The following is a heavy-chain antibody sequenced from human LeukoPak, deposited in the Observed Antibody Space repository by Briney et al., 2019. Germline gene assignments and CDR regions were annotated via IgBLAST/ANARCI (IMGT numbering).Heavy chain of an antibody. J-gene: IGHJ3*02. CDR1: GFSFSEYY. CDR3: ARHSEGPVNDAFDI. D-gene: IGHD2-2*01. V-gene: IGHV3-11*03. CDR2: LSSSGRYT. Sequence: GGSLRLSCAASGFSFSEYYMTWIRQAPGKGVEWVSNLSSSGRYTNYADSVRGGFTISRDNAKKSLYLQMNSQRAEDTAVYYCARHSEGPVNDAFDIWGQGTKVTVSS.